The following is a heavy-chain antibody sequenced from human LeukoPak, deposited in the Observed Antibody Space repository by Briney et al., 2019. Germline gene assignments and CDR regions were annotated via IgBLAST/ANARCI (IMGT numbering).Heavy chain of an antibody. J-gene: IGHJ4*02. D-gene: IGHD2-15*01. CDR2: INPNSGGT. V-gene: IGHV1-2*02. CDR1: GYTFTGYY. Sequence: GASVKVSCKASGYTFTGYYMDWVRQAPGQGLEWMGWINPNSGGTNYAQKFQGRVTMTRDTSISTAYMELSRLRSDDTAVYYCASQNDVVVVAATGSFDYWGQGTLVTVSS. CDR3: ASQNDVVVVAATGSFDY.